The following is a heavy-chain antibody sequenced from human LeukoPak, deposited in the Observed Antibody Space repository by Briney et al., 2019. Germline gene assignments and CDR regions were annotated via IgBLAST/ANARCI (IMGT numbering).Heavy chain of an antibody. V-gene: IGHV3-11*05. CDR2: ISSSSSYT. CDR1: GFAFSDYY. CDR3: ARGGRRDGYNFDY. Sequence: GGSLRLSCAASGFAFSDYYMSWIRQAPGKGLEWVSYISSSSSYTNYADSVKGRFTISRDNAKNSLYLQMNSLRAEDTAVYYCARGGRRDGYNFDYWGQGTLVTVSS. D-gene: IGHD5-24*01. J-gene: IGHJ4*02.